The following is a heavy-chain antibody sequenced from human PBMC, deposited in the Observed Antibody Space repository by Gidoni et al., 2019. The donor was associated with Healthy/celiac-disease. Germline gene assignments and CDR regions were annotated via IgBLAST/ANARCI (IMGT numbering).Heavy chain of an antibody. Sequence: QVQLQESGPGLVKPSETLSLTCTVSGGSISSYYWSWIRQPPGKGLEWIGYIYYSGSTNYNPSLKSRVTISVDTSKNQFSLKLSSVTAADTAVYYCARDKPLSPGFDIWGQGTMVTVSS. CDR2: IYYSGST. CDR1: GGSISSYY. CDR3: ARDKPLSPGFDI. V-gene: IGHV4-59*01. J-gene: IGHJ3*02.